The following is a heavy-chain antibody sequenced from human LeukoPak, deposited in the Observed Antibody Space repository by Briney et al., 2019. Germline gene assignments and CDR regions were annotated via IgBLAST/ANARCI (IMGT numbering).Heavy chain of an antibody. CDR2: IIPIFGTA. Sequence: SVKVSCKASGGTFSSYAISWERQAPGQGLEWMGGIIPIFGTANYAQKCQGRVTITADESTSTAYMELSSLRSEDTAVYYCARAGGGYSYGYSDYWGQGTLVTVSS. D-gene: IGHD5-18*01. J-gene: IGHJ4*02. CDR1: GGTFSSYA. V-gene: IGHV1-69*13. CDR3: ARAGGGYSYGYSDY.